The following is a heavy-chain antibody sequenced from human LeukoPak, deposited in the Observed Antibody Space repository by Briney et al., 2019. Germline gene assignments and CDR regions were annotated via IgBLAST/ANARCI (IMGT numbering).Heavy chain of an antibody. CDR3: TTCAPNRYWFAP. J-gene: IGHJ5*02. CDR2: IDYSGYT. D-gene: IGHD2-2*01. Sequence: SETLSLTCNISEGSISHDYWVWVRQPPGKGLEWIAYIDYSGYTDYNPSVKSRVTMSIDTSKGQSTLHLRSVSAADTAIYYCTTCAPNRYWFAPWGQGIQVTLSS. CDR1: EGSISHDY. V-gene: IGHV4-59*08.